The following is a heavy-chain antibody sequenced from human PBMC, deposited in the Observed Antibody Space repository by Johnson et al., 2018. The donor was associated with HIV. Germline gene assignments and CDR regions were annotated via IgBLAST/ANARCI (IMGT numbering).Heavy chain of an antibody. CDR1: GFTFSSYG. V-gene: IGHV3-30*03. D-gene: IGHD7-27*01. CDR2: VSYDGSKK. CDR3: ARQLGSDAFDI. Sequence: QVQLVESGGGVVQPGRSLRLSCVASGFTFSSYGMHWVRQAPGTGLEWVAIVSYDGSKKYYPDSVKGRFTISRDNSKNTLYLQMDSLRAEDTAVYYCARQLGSDAFDIWGQGTMVTVSS. J-gene: IGHJ3*02.